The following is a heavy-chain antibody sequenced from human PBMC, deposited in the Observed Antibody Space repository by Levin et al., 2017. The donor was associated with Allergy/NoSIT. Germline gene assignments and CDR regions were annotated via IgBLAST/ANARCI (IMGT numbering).Heavy chain of an antibody. Sequence: GGSLRLSCTASRFTFGDYAMSWFRQAPGKGLEWVGFIRSRAYGATTESAASVKGRFTISRDDSKSIAYLQMNSLKTEDTAVYYCTRLAADMGDYWYFDRWGRGTLVTVSS. V-gene: IGHV3-49*03. CDR3: TRLAADMGDYWYFDR. CDR1: RFTFGDYA. D-gene: IGHD6-13*01. J-gene: IGHJ2*01. CDR2: IRSRAYGATT.